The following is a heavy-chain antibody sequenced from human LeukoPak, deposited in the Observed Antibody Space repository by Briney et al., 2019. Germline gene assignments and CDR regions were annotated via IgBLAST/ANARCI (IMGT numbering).Heavy chain of an antibody. CDR2: INPNSGGT. D-gene: IGHD6-19*01. V-gene: IGHV1-2*02. Sequence: ASVKVSCKASGYTFTGYYMHWVRQAPGQRLEWMGWINPNSGGTNYAQKFQGRVTMTRDTSISTAYMELSRLRSDDTAVYYCARDGSSGFSQYYFDYWGQGTLVTVSS. CDR1: GYTFTGYY. J-gene: IGHJ4*02. CDR3: ARDGSSGFSQYYFDY.